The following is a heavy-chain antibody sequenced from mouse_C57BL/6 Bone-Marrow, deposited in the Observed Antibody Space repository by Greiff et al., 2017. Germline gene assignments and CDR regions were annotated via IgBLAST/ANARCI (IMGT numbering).Heavy chain of an antibody. CDR3: SNDSYFWYFDV. D-gene: IGHD2-3*01. J-gene: IGHJ1*03. CDR2: IDPSGSYT. CDR1: GYTFTSYW. Sequence: VQLQQPGAELVMPGASVKLSCKASGYTFTSYWMHWVKQRPGQGLEWIGEIDPSGSYTNYNQKFKGKSTLTVAKSSSTAYMQLSSLTSEDSAVDVCSNDSYFWYFDVWGTGTTVTVSS. V-gene: IGHV1-69*01.